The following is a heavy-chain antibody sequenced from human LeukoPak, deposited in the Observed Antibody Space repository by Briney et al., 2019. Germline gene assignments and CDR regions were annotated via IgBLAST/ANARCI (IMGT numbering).Heavy chain of an antibody. Sequence: PSETLSLTCTVSIDSIGNSHYYWGWIRQPPGKGLEWIGSIYHSGSTYYSPSLRSRVTISVDSSKNQFSLKLSSVTAADTAVYYCARVLVQNMIVVVHTYAFDIWGQGTMVTVSS. J-gene: IGHJ3*02. CDR1: IDSIGNSHYY. D-gene: IGHD3-22*01. CDR2: IYHSGST. CDR3: ARVLVQNMIVVVHTYAFDI. V-gene: IGHV4-39*07.